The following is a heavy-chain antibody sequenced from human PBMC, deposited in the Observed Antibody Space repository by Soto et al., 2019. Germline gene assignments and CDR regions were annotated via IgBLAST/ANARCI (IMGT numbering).Heavy chain of an antibody. J-gene: IGHJ6*02. CDR1: GGSISSSSYY. Sequence: SETLSLTCTVSGGSISSSSYYWGWIRQPPGKGLEWIGSIYYSGSTYYNPSLKSRVTISVDTSKNQFSLKLSSVTAADTAVYYCARHGRGGIVHYYGMDVWGQGTTVTVSS. D-gene: IGHD1-26*01. CDR2: IYYSGST. V-gene: IGHV4-39*01. CDR3: ARHGRGGIVHYYGMDV.